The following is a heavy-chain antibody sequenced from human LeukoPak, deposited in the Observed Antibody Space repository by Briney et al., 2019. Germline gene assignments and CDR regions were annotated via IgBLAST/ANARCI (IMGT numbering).Heavy chain of an antibody. CDR3: ARARWVSS. D-gene: IGHD6-13*01. CDR1: GFTVSSNY. V-gene: IGHV3-66*01. CDR2: IYSGGST. J-gene: IGHJ4*02. Sequence: GGSLRLSCAASGFTVSSNYMSWVRQAPGKGLEWASVIYSGGSTYYADSVKGRFTISRDNAKNSLYLQMNSLRAEDTAVYYCARARWVSSCGQGTLVTVSS.